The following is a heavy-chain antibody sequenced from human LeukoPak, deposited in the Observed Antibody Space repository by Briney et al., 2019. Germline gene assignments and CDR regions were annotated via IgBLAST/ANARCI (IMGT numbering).Heavy chain of an antibody. CDR1: GFTFSNAW. CDR3: TTDFAATEGNYYYGMDV. D-gene: IGHD4-17*01. J-gene: IGHJ6*02. CDR2: IKSKTAGGTT. Sequence: PGGSLRLSCAASGFTFSNAWMSWVRQAPGMGLEWVGRIKSKTAGGTTDYAAPVKGRFTISRDDSKNTLNLQMNSLKTEDTAVYYCTTDFAATEGNYYYGMDVWGQGTTVTVSS. V-gene: IGHV3-15*01.